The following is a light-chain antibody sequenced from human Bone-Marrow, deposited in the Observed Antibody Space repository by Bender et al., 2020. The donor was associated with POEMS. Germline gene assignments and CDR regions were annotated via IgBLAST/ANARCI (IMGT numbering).Light chain of an antibody. J-gene: IGLJ2*01. Sequence: QSDLTQPASVSGSPGQSIAISCTGTSSDVGSHNLVSWYQQHPGKAPKLLIYEVTKRPSGISARFSGSKSGNTASLTISGLQAEDEADYYCSSYAGSYVVFGGGTKLTVL. CDR1: SSDVGSHNL. CDR2: EVT. V-gene: IGLV2-23*02. CDR3: SSYAGSYVV.